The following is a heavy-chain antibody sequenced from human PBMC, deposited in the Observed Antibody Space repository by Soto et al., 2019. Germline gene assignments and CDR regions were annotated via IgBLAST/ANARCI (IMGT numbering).Heavy chain of an antibody. V-gene: IGHV1-69*13. CDR2: ISPIFGSA. Sequence: SVKVSCKAFGGAFSSNAISWMRQAPGQGLEWIGTISPIFGSAAYAQRFQGRVTITADVPTNTAYLQWSSLKASDTAMYYCARRGDYYGMDVWGQGTTVTVSS. J-gene: IGHJ6*02. CDR1: GGAFSSNA. CDR3: ARRGDYYGMDV. D-gene: IGHD3-10*01.